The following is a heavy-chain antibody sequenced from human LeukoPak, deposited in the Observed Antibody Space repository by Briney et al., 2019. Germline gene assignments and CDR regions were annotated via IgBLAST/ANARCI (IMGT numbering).Heavy chain of an antibody. CDR1: GGSISSSSYY. D-gene: IGHD1-26*01. J-gene: IGHJ2*01. Sequence: PSETLSLTCTVSGGSISSSSYYWGWIRQPPGKGLEWIGSIYYSGSTYYNPSLKSRVTISVDTSKHQFSLKLSSVTAADTAVYYCARPITVGALYWYFDLWGRGTLVTVSS. V-gene: IGHV4-39*07. CDR2: IYYSGST. CDR3: ARPITVGALYWYFDL.